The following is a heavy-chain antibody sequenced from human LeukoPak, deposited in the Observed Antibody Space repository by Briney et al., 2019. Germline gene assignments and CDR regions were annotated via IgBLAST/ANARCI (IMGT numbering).Heavy chain of an antibody. D-gene: IGHD3-22*01. Sequence: GGSLRLSCAASGFTFVDYAMHWVRQAPGKGLEWVSLISGDGGSTYYADSVKGRFTISRDKSKNSLYLQMNSLRTEDTALYYCASESGYYYDSSGTSAWGQGTLVTVSS. V-gene: IGHV3-43*02. CDR1: GFTFVDYA. J-gene: IGHJ5*02. CDR2: ISGDGGST. CDR3: ASESGYYYDSSGTSA.